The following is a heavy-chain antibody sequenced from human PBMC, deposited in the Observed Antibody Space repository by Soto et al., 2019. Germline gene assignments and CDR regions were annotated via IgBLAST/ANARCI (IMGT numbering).Heavy chain of an antibody. CDR2: IYPGDSDT. Sequence: GESLKISCKCSGYSFTRYWIGWVRQMPGKGLEWMGIIYPGDSDTRYSPSFQGQVTISADKSISTAYLQWSRLKASDTAMYYCARPPAYYDSRGYGEFDAFDIWGQGTMVTVSS. V-gene: IGHV5-51*01. J-gene: IGHJ3*02. CDR1: GYSFTRYW. CDR3: ARPPAYYDSRGYGEFDAFDI. D-gene: IGHD3-22*01.